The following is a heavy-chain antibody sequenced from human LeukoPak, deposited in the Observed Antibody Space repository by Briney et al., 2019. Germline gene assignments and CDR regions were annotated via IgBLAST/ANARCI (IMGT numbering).Heavy chain of an antibody. Sequence: SETLSLTCTVFGGSINSYYWSWIRQPPRKGLEWIGYFSYSGSTNYNPSLKSRVTISVDTSKNQFSLKLSSVTAADTAVYYCARGSWGVFEYWGQGTLATVSS. D-gene: IGHD3-16*01. V-gene: IGHV4-59*01. CDR2: FSYSGST. J-gene: IGHJ4*02. CDR1: GGSINSYY. CDR3: ARGSWGVFEY.